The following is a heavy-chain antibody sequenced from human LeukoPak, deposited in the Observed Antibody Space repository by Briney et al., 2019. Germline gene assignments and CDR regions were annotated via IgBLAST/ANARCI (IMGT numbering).Heavy chain of an antibody. J-gene: IGHJ4*02. CDR2: INHSGST. Sequence: SETLSLTCAVYGGSFSGYYWSWIRQPPGKGLEWIGEINHSGSTNYNPSLKSRVTISVDTSKNQFSLKLSSVTAADTAVYYCARDLHGSGSYRESFDYWGQGTLVTVSS. D-gene: IGHD3-10*01. CDR1: GGSFSGYY. CDR3: ARDLHGSGSYRESFDY. V-gene: IGHV4-34*01.